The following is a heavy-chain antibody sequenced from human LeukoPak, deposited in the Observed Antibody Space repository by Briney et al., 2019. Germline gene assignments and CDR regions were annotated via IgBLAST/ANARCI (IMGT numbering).Heavy chain of an antibody. CDR3: ARGYDSSGYSPPTFDY. Sequence: GGALRLSCVASGFTFDDYGMSWVRQAPGKGREWVSGINWNGGSTGYADSVKGRFTISRDNAKNSLYLQMNSLRAEDTALYYCARGYDSSGYSPPTFDYWGQGTLVTVSS. J-gene: IGHJ4*02. CDR2: INWNGGST. D-gene: IGHD3-22*01. CDR1: GFTFDDYG. V-gene: IGHV3-20*04.